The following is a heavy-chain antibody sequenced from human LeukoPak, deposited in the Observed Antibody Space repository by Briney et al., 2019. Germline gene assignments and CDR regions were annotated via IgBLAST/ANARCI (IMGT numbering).Heavy chain of an antibody. Sequence: GGSLRLSCAASGFTFSSYSMNWVRQAPGKGLEWVSSISSSSSYIYYADSVKGRFTISRDNAKNSLYLQMNSLRAEDTAVYYCAREGDCSSSSCYPFDYWGQGTLVTVSS. CDR1: GFTFSSYS. J-gene: IGHJ4*02. CDR3: AREGDCSSSSCYPFDY. V-gene: IGHV3-21*01. D-gene: IGHD2-2*01. CDR2: ISSSSSYI.